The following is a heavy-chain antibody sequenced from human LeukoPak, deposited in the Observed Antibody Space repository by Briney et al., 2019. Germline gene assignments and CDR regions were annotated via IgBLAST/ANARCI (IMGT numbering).Heavy chain of an antibody. CDR2: ISGSGGST. D-gene: IGHD1-1*01. V-gene: IGHV3-23*01. CDR1: EFTFSDFY. CDR3: AGNQLY. J-gene: IGHJ4*02. Sequence: GGSLRLSCAASEFTFSDFYMSWIRQAPGKGLEWVSAISGSGGSTYYADSVKGRFTISRDNSKNTLYLQMNSLRAEDTAVYYCAGNQLYWGQGTLVTVSS.